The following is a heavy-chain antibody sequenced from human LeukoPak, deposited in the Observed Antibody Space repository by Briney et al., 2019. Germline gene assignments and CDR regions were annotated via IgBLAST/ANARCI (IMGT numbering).Heavy chain of an antibody. CDR2: ISGSGGST. CDR1: GLTVSSNS. V-gene: IGHV3-23*01. D-gene: IGHD2-21*02. J-gene: IGHJ4*02. CDR3: AKARVVVTAPQIDY. Sequence: GGSLRLSCAASGLTVSSNSMGWVRQAPGKGLEWVSAISGSGGSTYYADSVKGRFTISRDNSKNTLYLQMNSLRAEDTAVYYCAKARVVVTAPQIDYWGQGTLVTVSS.